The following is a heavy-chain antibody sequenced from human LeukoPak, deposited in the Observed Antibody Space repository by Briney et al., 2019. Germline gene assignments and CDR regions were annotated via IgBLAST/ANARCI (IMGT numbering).Heavy chain of an antibody. CDR2: INQDGSTQ. CDR1: GFSFSGYW. CDR3: AKDRGNYGGSFDY. D-gene: IGHD4-11*01. J-gene: IGHJ4*02. V-gene: IGHV3-7*03. Sequence: GGSLGLSCTASGFSFSGYWMSWVRQAPGKGLEWVANINQDGSTQYYVDSVKGQFTISRDNAKNSLYLQMNSLRAEDTAVYYCAKDRGNYGGSFDYWGQGTLVTVSS.